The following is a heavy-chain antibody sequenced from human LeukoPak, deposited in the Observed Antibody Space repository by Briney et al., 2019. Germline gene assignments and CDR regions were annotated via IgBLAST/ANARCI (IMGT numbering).Heavy chain of an antibody. V-gene: IGHV4-30-2*01. CDR3: ARVEGSMVRGVYFDY. J-gene: IGHJ4*02. CDR1: GGPISSGGYS. D-gene: IGHD3-10*01. Sequence: SQTLSLTCAVSGGPISSGGYSWSWIRQPPGKGLEWIGYIYHSGSTYYNPSLKSRVTISVDRSKNQFSLKLSSVTAADTAVYYCARVEGSMVRGVYFDYWGQGTLVTISS. CDR2: IYHSGST.